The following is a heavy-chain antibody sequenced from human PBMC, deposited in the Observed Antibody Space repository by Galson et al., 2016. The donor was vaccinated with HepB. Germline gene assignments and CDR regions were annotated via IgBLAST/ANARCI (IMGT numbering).Heavy chain of an antibody. V-gene: IGHV1-69*13. Sequence: SVKVSCKAFGDSITSYAISWVRQAPGQGLEWMGGIIPIYDTTNYAQKFQGRVIITADEVTSTAYMELSSLIAEDTAVYYCARGPRSWQLPPSYYHGVDVWGQGTTVIVSS. CDR3: ARGPRSWQLPPSYYHGVDV. D-gene: IGHD3-10*01. J-gene: IGHJ6*02. CDR2: IIPIYDTT. CDR1: GDSITSYA.